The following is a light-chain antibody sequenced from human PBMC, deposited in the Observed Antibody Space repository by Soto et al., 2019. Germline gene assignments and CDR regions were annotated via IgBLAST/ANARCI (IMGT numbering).Light chain of an antibody. CDR2: KAS. V-gene: IGKV1-5*03. Sequence: DIKMNNNPSTVCAFVGDSGIISFRDSQSISNWLAWYQQKPGKAPKLLIYKASSLESGVPSRFIGSGSGTEFTLSISSMQPDDFSTYYCQHYKTYSPFVQGTKVDIK. CDR3: QHYKTYSP. J-gene: IGKJ1*01. CDR1: QSISNW.